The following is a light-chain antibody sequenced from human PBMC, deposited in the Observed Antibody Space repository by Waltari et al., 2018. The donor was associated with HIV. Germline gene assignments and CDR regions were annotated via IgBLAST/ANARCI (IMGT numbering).Light chain of an antibody. V-gene: IGLV2-14*01. J-gene: IGLJ3*02. CDR1: SSDVGDYNY. CDR2: EVS. CDR3: ASYTSTSARV. Sequence: QSALTQPASVSGSPGQSITISCTGTSSDVGDYNYVSWFQQHPGKGPKLLMYEVSNRPSGVSYRFSGSKSGNTASLTISGLQAEDEADYYCASYTSTSARVFGGGTKVTVL.